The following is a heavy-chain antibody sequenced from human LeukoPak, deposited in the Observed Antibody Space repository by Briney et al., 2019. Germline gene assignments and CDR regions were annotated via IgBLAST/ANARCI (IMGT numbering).Heavy chain of an antibody. CDR2: MSIDGNTK. CDR3: AKDGALYYYGSGSYYNEGEFDY. J-gene: IGHJ4*02. D-gene: IGHD3-10*01. CDR1: GFTFTNYP. V-gene: IGHV3-30*17. Sequence: PGGSLRLSCAASGFTFTNYPIHWVRQTPDKGLECVAIMSIDGNTKYYADSVKGRFTISRDNSKNTLYLQMNSLRAEDTAVYYCAKDGALYYYGSGSYYNEGEFDYWGQGTLVTVSS.